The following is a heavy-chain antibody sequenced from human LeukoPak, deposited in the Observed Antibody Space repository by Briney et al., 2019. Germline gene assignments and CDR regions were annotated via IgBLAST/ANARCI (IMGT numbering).Heavy chain of an antibody. CDR2: INPNSGGT. CDR1: GYTFTGYY. CDR3: ARALYGSGSYYNYYYYMDV. D-gene: IGHD3-10*01. Sequence: ASVKVSCKASGYTFTGYYMHWVRQAPGQGLEWMGWINPNSGGTNYAQNFQGRVTMTRDTSISTAYMELSRLRSDDTAVYYCARALYGSGSYYNYYYYMDVWGKGTTVTISS. J-gene: IGHJ6*03. V-gene: IGHV1-2*02.